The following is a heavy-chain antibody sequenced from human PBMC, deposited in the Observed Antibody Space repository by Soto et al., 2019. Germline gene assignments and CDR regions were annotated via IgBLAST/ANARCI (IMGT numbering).Heavy chain of an antibody. CDR2: ISGTGTST. V-gene: IGHV3-23*01. CDR1: EATFSAYA. J-gene: IGHJ4*02. CDR3: ARHYASGTYSVDY. D-gene: IGHD3-10*01. Sequence: PGGFLRLSCAAAEATFSAYAMPRIRKAPGTGLEWVSSISGTGTSTYYADSVKGRFTVSRDNSKYTLYLQMNSLRAEDTALYYCARHYASGTYSVDYWGQGTLVTVSS.